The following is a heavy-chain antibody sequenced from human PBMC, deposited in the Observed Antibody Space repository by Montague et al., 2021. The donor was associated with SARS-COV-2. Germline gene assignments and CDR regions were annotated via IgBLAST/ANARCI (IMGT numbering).Heavy chain of an antibody. CDR3: AHKKSGWTIEFGY. J-gene: IGHJ4*02. CDR1: GFSRSSRGVG. Sequence: ALVKPTQTLTLTCTFSGFSRSSRGVGVGWIRQPPGKALECLALIYWNDDNRYSPSLKNRLTVMKDTSKNQVVLTMTNMDPVDTAIYYCAHKKSGWTIEFGYWGKGALVTVSS. V-gene: IGHV2-5*01. D-gene: IGHD6-19*01. CDR2: IYWNDDN.